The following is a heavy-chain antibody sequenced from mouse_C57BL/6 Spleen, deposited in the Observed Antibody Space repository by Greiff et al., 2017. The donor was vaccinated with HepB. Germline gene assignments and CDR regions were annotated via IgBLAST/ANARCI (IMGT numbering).Heavy chain of an antibody. CDR3: ARATMVKAWFAY. V-gene: IGHV1-55*01. J-gene: IGHJ3*01. D-gene: IGHD2-2*01. CDR2: IYPGSGST. Sequence: VQLQQPGAELVKPGASVKMSCKASGYTFTSYWITWVKQRPGQGLEWIGDIYPGSGSTNYNEKFKSKATLTVDTSSSTAYMQLSSLTSEDCAVYYCARATMVKAWFAYWGQGTLVTVSA. CDR1: GYTFTSYW.